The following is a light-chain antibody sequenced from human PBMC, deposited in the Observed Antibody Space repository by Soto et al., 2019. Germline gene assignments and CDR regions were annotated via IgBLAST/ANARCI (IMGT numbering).Light chain of an antibody. V-gene: IGKV3-20*01. J-gene: IGKJ1*01. CDR3: QQYSSTPRT. Sequence: EIVLTQSPGPLSLSPGERATLSCRASQSVSSYLAWYQQKPGQAPRLLIYGASSRATGFPDRFSGSGSGTDFSLTISRLEAEDSAVYYCQQYSSTPRTFGQGTKVEIK. CDR2: GAS. CDR1: QSVSSY.